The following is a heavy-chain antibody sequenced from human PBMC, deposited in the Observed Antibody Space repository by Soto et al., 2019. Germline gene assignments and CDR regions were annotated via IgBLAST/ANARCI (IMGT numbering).Heavy chain of an antibody. J-gene: IGHJ5*02. CDR3: ARSSRVGNWFDP. CDR2: IYHSGST. Sequence: QVQLQESGPGLVKPSETLSLTCTVSGGSISSYYWSWIRQPPGKGLEWIGYIYHSGSTNYNPSLKSRVTISVDTSKNQCSLKLTSVTAADTAVFYCARSSRVGNWFDPWGQGTLVTVSS. D-gene: IGHD6-6*01. V-gene: IGHV4-59*01. CDR1: GGSISSYY.